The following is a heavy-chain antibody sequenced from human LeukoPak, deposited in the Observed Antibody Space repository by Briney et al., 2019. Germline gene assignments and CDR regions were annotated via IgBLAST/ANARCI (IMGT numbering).Heavy chain of an antibody. J-gene: IGHJ4*02. Sequence: PSETLSLTCTVSGGSISSYYWSWIRQPPGKGLEWIGYIYYSGSTNYNPSLKSRVTISVDTSKNQFSLKLSSVTAADTAVYYCASAAAAHASLDYWGQGTLVTVSS. CDR3: ASAAAAHASLDY. V-gene: IGHV4-59*01. CDR2: IYYSGST. D-gene: IGHD6-13*01. CDR1: GGSISSYY.